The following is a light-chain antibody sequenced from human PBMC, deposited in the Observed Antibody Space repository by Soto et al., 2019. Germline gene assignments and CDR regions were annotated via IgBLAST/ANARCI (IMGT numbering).Light chain of an antibody. Sequence: QSVLTQPPSVSAAPGQKVTISCSGSSSNIGNNYVSWYQQRPGTAPKLLIYDNNKRPSGIPDRFYGSKAVTSATLGISGLQTGDEADYYCGTWDSSLSAGVFGGGTKLTVL. CDR3: GTWDSSLSAGV. J-gene: IGLJ3*02. CDR1: SSNIGNNY. CDR2: DNN. V-gene: IGLV1-51*01.